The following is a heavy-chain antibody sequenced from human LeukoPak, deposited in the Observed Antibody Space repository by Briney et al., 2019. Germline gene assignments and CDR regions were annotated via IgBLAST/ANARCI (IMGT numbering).Heavy chain of an antibody. CDR1: GFTFSSYS. D-gene: IGHD3-16*01. Sequence: GGSLRLSCAASGFTFSSYSMNWVRQAPGKGLEWVSAISGSGGSTYYADSFKGRFTISRDTAKNSLYLQMNILRVEDTAVYYCARPETEGEISGAWGYWGQGTLVTVSS. CDR2: ISGSGGST. CDR3: ARPETEGEISGAWGY. V-gene: IGHV3-21*01. J-gene: IGHJ4*02.